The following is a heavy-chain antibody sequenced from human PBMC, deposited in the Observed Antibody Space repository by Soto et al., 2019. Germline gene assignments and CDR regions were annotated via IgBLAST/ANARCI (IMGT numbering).Heavy chain of an antibody. CDR3: GGDCGAGGCYSDYGRAV. CDR1: GDSISSYY. CDR2: IYISGST. D-gene: IGHD3-10*01. Sequence: QVQLQESGPGLVKPSETLSLTCTVSGDSISSYYWSWIRQPAGKGLEWIGRIYISGSTDYNPSLKRGVTMSGDRSKNRFPLKLPSLPAADPAVYYGGGDCGAGGCYSDYGRAVWGQGITATAPS. V-gene: IGHV4-4*07. J-gene: IGHJ6*02.